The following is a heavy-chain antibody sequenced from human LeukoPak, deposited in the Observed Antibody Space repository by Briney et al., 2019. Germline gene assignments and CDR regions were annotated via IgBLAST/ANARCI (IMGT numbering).Heavy chain of an antibody. D-gene: IGHD6-13*01. CDR1: GSSISSYY. V-gene: IGHV4-59*01. CDR3: ARRVATPGRYYFDY. CDR2: IYYSGST. J-gene: IGHJ4*02. Sequence: PSETLSLTCTVSGSSISSYYWSWIRQPPGKGLEWIGYIYYSGSTNYNPSLKSRVTISLDTSKNQFSLRLSSVNAADTAIYYCARRVATPGRYYFDYWGQGSLVTVSS.